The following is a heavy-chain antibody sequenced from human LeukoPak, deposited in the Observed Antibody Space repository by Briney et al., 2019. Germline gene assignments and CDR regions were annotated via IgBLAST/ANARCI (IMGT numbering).Heavy chain of an antibody. Sequence: SQTLSLTCTVSGGSISSGGYYWSWIGQHPGKGLEWIGYIYYSGSTYYNPSLKSRVTISVDTSKNQFSLKLSSVTAADTAVYYCARGNDSPFDYWGQGTLVTVSS. V-gene: IGHV4-31*03. CDR1: GGSISSGGYY. D-gene: IGHD2-15*01. CDR2: IYYSGST. J-gene: IGHJ4*02. CDR3: ARGNDSPFDY.